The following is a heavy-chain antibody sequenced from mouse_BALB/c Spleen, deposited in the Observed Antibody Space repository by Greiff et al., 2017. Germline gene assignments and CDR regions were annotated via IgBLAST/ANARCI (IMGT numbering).Heavy chain of an antibody. J-gene: IGHJ4*01. CDR3: AYYDYDDYAMDY. Sequence: EVKLQQSGPGLVKPSQSLSLTCTVTGYSITSDYAWNWIRQFPGNKLEWMGYISYSGSTSYNPSLKSRISITRDTSKNQFFLQLNSVTTEDTATYYCAYYDYDDYAMDYWGQGTSVTVSS. CDR2: ISYSGST. D-gene: IGHD2-4*01. CDR1: GYSITSDYA. V-gene: IGHV3-2*02.